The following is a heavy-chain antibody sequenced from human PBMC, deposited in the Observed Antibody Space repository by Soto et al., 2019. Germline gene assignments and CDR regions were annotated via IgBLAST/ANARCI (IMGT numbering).Heavy chain of an antibody. CDR1: GGSISSYY. Sequence: TLSLTCTVSGGSISSYYWSWIRQPPGKGLEWLGYIYYSGSTNYNPSLKSRVTISVDTSKNHFSLKLSSVTAADTAVYYCASYGDYPDYWGQGNLVTVSS. CDR3: ASYGDYPDY. J-gene: IGHJ4*02. CDR2: IYYSGST. D-gene: IGHD4-17*01. V-gene: IGHV4-59*01.